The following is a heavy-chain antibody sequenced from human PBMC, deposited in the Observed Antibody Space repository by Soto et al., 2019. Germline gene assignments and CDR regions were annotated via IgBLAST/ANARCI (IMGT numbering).Heavy chain of an antibody. D-gene: IGHD3-9*01. CDR1: TFTFSSDD. CDR2: IGGSGRST. V-gene: IGHV3-23*01. Sequence: PGGSLRLSCAASTFTFSSDDMTWVRQAPGKWLDWVSTIGGSGRSTYYADSVKGRFTISRDNSKNTLYLQMNSLRAEDTAIYYCANVFDTGDSWXQGTLVTVSP. J-gene: IGHJ5*01. CDR3: ANVFDTGDS.